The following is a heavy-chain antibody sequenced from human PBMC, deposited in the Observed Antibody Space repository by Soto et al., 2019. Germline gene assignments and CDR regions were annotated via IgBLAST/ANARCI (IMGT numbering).Heavy chain of an antibody. D-gene: IGHD1-26*01. V-gene: IGHV1-2*02. CDR1: GYTFTVYY. CDR3: ARDLATGGGSAGFDY. J-gene: IGHJ4*02. CDR2: INPKSGGT. Sequence: QVQLVQSGAEVKKPGASVNVSCKASGYTFTVYYMHWVRQAPGQGLECMGWINPKSGGTMYPQRFQGRVTMTWDTSISTAYMALTRLRSDDTAVYYCARDLATGGGSAGFDYWGQGTLVTVSS.